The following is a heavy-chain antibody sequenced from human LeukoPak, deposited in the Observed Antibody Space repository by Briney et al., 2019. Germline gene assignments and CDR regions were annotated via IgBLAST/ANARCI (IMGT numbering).Heavy chain of an antibody. CDR1: GGSISSGGYY. CDR2: IYHSGST. J-gene: IGHJ3*02. V-gene: IGHV4-30-2*01. D-gene: IGHD3-10*01. Sequence: SETLSLTCTVSGGSISSGGYYWSWIRQPPGKGLEWIGYIYHSGSTYYNPSLKSRVTISVDRSKNQFSLKLSSVTAADTAVYYCARAAIDGSGSYYNVDAFDIWGQGTMVTVSS. CDR3: ARAAIDGSGSYYNVDAFDI.